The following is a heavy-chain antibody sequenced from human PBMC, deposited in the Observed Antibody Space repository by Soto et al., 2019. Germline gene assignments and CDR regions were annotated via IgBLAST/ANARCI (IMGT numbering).Heavy chain of an antibody. J-gene: IGHJ6*02. V-gene: IGHV1-46*01. Sequence: QVQLVQSGAEVKKPGASVKVSCKASGYTFTSHYMHWVRQAPGQGLEWMGIINPSGGSTRYAQKFQGRVTMNRDTSTSTVYMELSSLRSEDTAVYYCARDLGWELPPIYYYYGMDVWGPGTTVTVSS. CDR2: INPSGGST. CDR1: GYTFTSHY. D-gene: IGHD1-26*01. CDR3: ARDLGWELPPIYYYYGMDV.